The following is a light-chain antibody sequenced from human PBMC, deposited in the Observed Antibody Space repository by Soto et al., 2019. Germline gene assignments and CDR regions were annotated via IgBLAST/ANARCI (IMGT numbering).Light chain of an antibody. J-gene: IGKJ1*01. CDR3: QHYNSYSEA. CDR2: DAS. Sequence: GAIVTITCRASQSISSWLAWYQQKPGKAPKFLIYDASNLESGVPSRFSGSGSGTEFTLTISSLQPDDFATYYCQHYNSYSEAFGQGTKVDIK. CDR1: QSISSW. V-gene: IGKV1-5*01.